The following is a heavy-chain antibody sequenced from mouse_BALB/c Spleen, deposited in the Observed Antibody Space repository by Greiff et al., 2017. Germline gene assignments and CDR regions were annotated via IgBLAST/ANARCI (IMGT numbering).Heavy chain of an antibody. Sequence: VQLQQPGAELVKPGASVKLSCKASGYTFTSYYMYWVKQRPGQGLEWIGGINPSNGGTNFNEKFKSKATLTVDKSSSTAYMQLSSLTSEDSAVYYCTTTVVATDGYAMDYWGQGTSVTVSS. V-gene: IGHV1S81*02. CDR1: GYTFTSYY. CDR2: INPSNGGT. CDR3: TTTVVATDGYAMDY. D-gene: IGHD1-1*01. J-gene: IGHJ4*01.